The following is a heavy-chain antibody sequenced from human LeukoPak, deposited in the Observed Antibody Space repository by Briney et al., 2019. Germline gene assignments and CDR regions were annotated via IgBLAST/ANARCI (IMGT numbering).Heavy chain of an antibody. V-gene: IGHV3-74*01. D-gene: IGHD4-17*01. Sequence: GGSLRLSCAVSGFTFSSYWMHWVRQAPGKGLVWVSRINSDGSGTSYADSVKGRFTISRDNAKNTLYLQMNSLRAEDTAVYYCARVMTNYGDYGDFDYWGQGTLVTVSS. CDR1: GFTFSSYW. J-gene: IGHJ4*02. CDR2: INSDGSGT. CDR3: ARVMTNYGDYGDFDY.